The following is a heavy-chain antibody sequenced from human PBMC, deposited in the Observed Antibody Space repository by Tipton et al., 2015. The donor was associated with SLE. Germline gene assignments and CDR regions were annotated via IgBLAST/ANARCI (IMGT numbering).Heavy chain of an antibody. J-gene: IGHJ4*02. V-gene: IGHV4-59*12. CDR3: AREPDY. CDR2: IFHSGST. Sequence: TLSLTCTVSGGSINIYYWSWVRQSPGEGLEWIGYIFHSGSTNSNPSLKSRVAMSLDTSKNQFSLRLSSVSTADTAVYYCAREPDYWGQGILVAVSS. CDR1: GGSINIYY.